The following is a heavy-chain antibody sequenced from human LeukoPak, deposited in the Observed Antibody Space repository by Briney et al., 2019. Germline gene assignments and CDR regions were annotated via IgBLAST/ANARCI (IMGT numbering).Heavy chain of an antibody. D-gene: IGHD3-3*01. J-gene: IGHJ4*02. V-gene: IGHV3-48*04. CDR2: ISGSGDTI. CDR1: GFTFSTYS. Sequence: GGSLRLSCAASGFTFSTYSMNWVSQAPGKGLEWVSYISGSGDTIYYADSVKGRFTVSRDSAKKSVYLQMDSLRAEDTAVYYCAKSTLLDYWGQGTLVTVSS. CDR3: AKSTLLDY.